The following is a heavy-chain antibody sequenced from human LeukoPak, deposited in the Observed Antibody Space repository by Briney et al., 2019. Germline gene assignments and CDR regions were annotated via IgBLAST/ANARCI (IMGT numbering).Heavy chain of an antibody. J-gene: IGHJ4*02. CDR1: GFTFSSYS. D-gene: IGHD5-18*01. CDR3: ARASGRQLWYSFDY. V-gene: IGHV3-21*01. CDR2: ISSSSSYI. Sequence: PGGSLRLSCAASGFTFSSYSMNWVRQAPGKGLEWVSSISSSSSYIYYADSVKGRFTISRDNAKNSLYLQMNSLRAEDTAVYYCARASGRQLWYSFDYWGQGTLVTVSS.